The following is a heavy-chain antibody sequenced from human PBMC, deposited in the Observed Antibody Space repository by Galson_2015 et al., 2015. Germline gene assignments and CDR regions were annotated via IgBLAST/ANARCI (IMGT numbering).Heavy chain of an antibody. D-gene: IGHD6-19*01. CDR1: GFTFSSYA. Sequence: SLRLSCAASGFTFSSYAMSWVRQAPGKGLEWVSVIYTGGTTYYADSVNGRFTISRDNSNNTLYLQMNSLRAEDTAVYYCTRDVGHSSGWRFDYWGQGALVTVSS. V-gene: IGHV3-53*01. CDR3: TRDVGHSSGWRFDY. CDR2: IYTGGTT. J-gene: IGHJ4*02.